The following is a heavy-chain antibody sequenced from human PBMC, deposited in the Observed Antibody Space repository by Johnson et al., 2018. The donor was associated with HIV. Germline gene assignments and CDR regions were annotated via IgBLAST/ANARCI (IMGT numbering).Heavy chain of an antibody. CDR1: GFTFSSYA. CDR2: IWYDGSNK. V-gene: IGHV3-30*19. Sequence: QMLLVESGGGVVQPGRSLRLSCAASGFTFSSYAMHWVRQAPGKGLEWVAVIWYDGSNKYYADSVKGRFTISRDTSKNTLYLQMNSLRAEDTAVYYCARDGGIGSTREDAFDIWGLGTKVTVSS. J-gene: IGHJ3*02. D-gene: IGHD2-2*01. CDR3: ARDGGIGSTREDAFDI.